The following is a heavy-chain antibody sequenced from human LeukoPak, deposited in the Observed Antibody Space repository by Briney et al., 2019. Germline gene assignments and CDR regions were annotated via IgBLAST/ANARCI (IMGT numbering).Heavy chain of an antibody. CDR3: ARDPTRSDDGAYYFDY. Sequence: ASVKVSCKASGGTFSSYAISWVRQAPGQGLEWMGWISAYNGNTNYAQKLQGRVTMTTDTSTSTAYMELRSLRSDDTAVYYCARDPTRSDDGAYYFDYWGQGTLVTVSS. D-gene: IGHD1-1*01. J-gene: IGHJ4*02. V-gene: IGHV1-18*01. CDR2: ISAYNGNT. CDR1: GGTFSSYA.